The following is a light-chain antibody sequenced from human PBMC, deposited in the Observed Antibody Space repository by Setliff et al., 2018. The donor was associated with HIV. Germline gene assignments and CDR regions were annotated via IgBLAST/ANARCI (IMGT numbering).Light chain of an antibody. CDR3: QVWDSTTDHYV. V-gene: IGLV3-21*04. CDR2: YDP. Sequence: SYELTQPPSVSLAPGETARITCGGNNIGSKSVHWYQQKPGRAPVLVIFYDPDRLSGIPERFSGSSSGNTATLTTSRVDAGDEADYYCQVWDSTTDHYVFGTGTKVTVL. CDR1: NIGSKS. J-gene: IGLJ1*01.